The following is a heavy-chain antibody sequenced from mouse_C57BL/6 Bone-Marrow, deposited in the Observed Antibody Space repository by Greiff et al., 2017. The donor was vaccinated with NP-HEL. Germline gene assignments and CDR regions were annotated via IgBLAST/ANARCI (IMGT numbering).Heavy chain of an antibody. CDR2: IDPSDSYT. Sequence: QVQLQQPGAELVMPGASVKLSCKASGYTFTSYWMHWVKQRPGQGLEWIGEIDPSDSYTNYNQKFKGKSTLTVDKSSSTACMQLSSLTSEDSAVYYCARDYGRGSWFAYWGQGTLVTVSA. J-gene: IGHJ3*01. CDR3: ARDYGRGSWFAY. CDR1: GYTFTSYW. V-gene: IGHV1-69*01. D-gene: IGHD1-1*01.